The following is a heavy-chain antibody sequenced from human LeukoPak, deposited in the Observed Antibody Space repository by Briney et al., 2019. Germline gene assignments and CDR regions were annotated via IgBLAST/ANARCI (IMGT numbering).Heavy chain of an antibody. CDR3: ATSSGSSA. D-gene: IGHD3-10*01. CDR2: ISTSGDII. Sequence: GGSLRLSCAASGFTFSDYYMSWFRQAPGKGLEWVSYISTSGDIIHYTDSVKGRFTISRDDARNSLCLQMNSLRAEDSAVYYCATSSGSSAWGQGTLVTVSS. V-gene: IGHV3-11*01. J-gene: IGHJ5*02. CDR1: GFTFSDYY.